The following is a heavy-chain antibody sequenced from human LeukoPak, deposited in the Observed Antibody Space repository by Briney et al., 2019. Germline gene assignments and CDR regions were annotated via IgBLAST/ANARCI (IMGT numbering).Heavy chain of an antibody. CDR2: IYYSRST. CDR1: GGSISSSNFY. J-gene: IGHJ4*02. CDR3: ARNSGGI. V-gene: IGHV4-39*07. D-gene: IGHD3-16*01. Sequence: SETLSLTCTVSGGSISSSNFYWGWIRQPPGKGLEWIGSIYYSRSTYYNPSLKSRVTISVDTSKNQFSLKLTSVTAADTAVYYCARNSGGIWGQGTLVTVSS.